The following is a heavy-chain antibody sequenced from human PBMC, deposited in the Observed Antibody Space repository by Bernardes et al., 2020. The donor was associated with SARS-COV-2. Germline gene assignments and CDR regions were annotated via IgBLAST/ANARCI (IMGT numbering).Heavy chain of an antibody. D-gene: IGHD1-7*01. CDR3: ATALVITGTSTKDYYYDMDV. Sequence: ASVKVSCKVSGYTLTELSMHWVRQAPGKGLEWMGGFDPEDGETIYAQKFQGRVTMTEDTSTDTAYMELSSLRSEDTAVYYCATALVITGTSTKDYYYDMDVWGQGTTVTVSS. V-gene: IGHV1-24*01. CDR2: FDPEDGET. J-gene: IGHJ6*02. CDR1: GYTLTELS.